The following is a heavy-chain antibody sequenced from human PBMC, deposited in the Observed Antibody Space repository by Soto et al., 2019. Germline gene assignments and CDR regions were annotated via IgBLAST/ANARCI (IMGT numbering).Heavy chain of an antibody. Sequence: SVKVSCKASGGTFSSYAISWVRHAPGQGLEWMGGIIPIFGTANYAQKFQGRVTITADESTSTAYMELSSLRSEDTAVYYCARDQYSSSSWNYYYGMDVWGQGTTVTVSS. CDR1: GGTFSSYA. J-gene: IGHJ6*02. D-gene: IGHD6-6*01. CDR3: ARDQYSSSSWNYYYGMDV. CDR2: IIPIFGTA. V-gene: IGHV1-69*13.